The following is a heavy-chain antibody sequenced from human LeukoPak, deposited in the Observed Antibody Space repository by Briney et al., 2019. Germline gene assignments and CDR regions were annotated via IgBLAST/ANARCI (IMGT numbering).Heavy chain of an antibody. CDR1: GGTFSSYA. V-gene: IGHV1-69*05. D-gene: IGHD2-2*01. CDR2: IIPIFGTA. CDR3: ARSYCSSTSCYGNDAFDI. J-gene: IGHJ3*02. Sequence: SVKVSCKASGGTFSSYAISWVRQAPGQGLEWMGGIIPIFGTANYAQRFQGRVTITTDESTSTAYMELSSLRSEDTAVYYCARSYCSSTSCYGNDAFDIWGQGTMVTVSS.